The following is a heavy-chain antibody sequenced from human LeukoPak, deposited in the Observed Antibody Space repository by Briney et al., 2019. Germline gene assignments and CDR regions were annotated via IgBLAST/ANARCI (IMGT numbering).Heavy chain of an antibody. CDR2: IYYGENT. J-gene: IGHJ4*02. Sequence: SETLSLTCTVSGGSISSSSYYWGWIRQPPGKGLEWIGNIYYGENTYYNPSLRSRVTISIDTSKNQFYLKLSSLTAADTAVYYCARRDDSSGYHKIFDYWGPGTLVTVSS. CDR1: GGSISSSSYY. D-gene: IGHD3-22*01. CDR3: ARRDDSSGYHKIFDY. V-gene: IGHV4-39*01.